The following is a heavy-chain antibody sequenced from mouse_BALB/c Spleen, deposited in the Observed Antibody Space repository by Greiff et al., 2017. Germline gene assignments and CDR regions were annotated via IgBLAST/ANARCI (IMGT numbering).Heavy chain of an antibody. CDR1: GYSITSGYY. D-gene: IGHD4-1*01. CDR3: ARMGGTDWYFDV. CDR2: ISYDGSN. V-gene: IGHV3-6*02. Sequence: EVQRVESGPGLVKPSQSLSLTCSVTGYSITSGYYWNWIRQFPGNKLEWMGYISYDGSNNYNPSLKNRISITRDTSKNQFFLKLNSVTTEDTATYYCARMGGTDWYFDVWGAGTTVTVSS. J-gene: IGHJ1*01.